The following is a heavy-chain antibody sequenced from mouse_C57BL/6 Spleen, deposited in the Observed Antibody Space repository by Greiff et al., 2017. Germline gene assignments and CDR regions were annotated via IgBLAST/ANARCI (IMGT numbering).Heavy chain of an antibody. CDR1: GYTFTSYW. J-gene: IGHJ3*01. D-gene: IGHD2-5*01. CDR2: IDPSGSYT. V-gene: IGHV1-69*01. Sequence: VQLQQPGAELVMPGASVKLSCKASGYTFTSYWMHWVKQRPGQGLEWIGEIDPSGSYTNYNQKFKGKSTLTVDKSSSTAYMQLSSLTSEDSAVYYCASAYDSNSAWFAYWGQGTLVTVAA. CDR3: ASAYDSNSAWFAY.